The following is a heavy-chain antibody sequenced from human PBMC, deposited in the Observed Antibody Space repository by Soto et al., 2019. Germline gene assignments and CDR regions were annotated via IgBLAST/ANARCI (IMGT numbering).Heavy chain of an antibody. CDR2: ISYDGSNK. J-gene: IGHJ4*02. V-gene: IGHV3-30-3*01. D-gene: IGHD3-16*02. CDR3: ARGGFYDYVWGSYRYTYFDY. CDR1: GFTFSSYA. Sequence: PGGALRLCCAASGFTFSSYAMHWVRQAPGKGLEWVAVISYDGSNKYYADSVKGRFTISRDNSKNTLYLQMNSLRAEDTAVYYCARGGFYDYVWGSYRYTYFDYWGQGTLVTAPQ.